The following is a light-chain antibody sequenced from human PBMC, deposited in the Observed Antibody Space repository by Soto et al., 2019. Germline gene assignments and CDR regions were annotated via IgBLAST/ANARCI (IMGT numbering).Light chain of an antibody. CDR1: QSISSW. J-gene: IGKJ1*01. V-gene: IGKV1-5*01. CDR3: QQYNSYSRT. CDR2: DAS. Sequence: DIQMTQSPSTLSASVGERVTLTCRASQSISSWLAWYQQKPGKAPKLLIYDASSLDSGVPSRFSGSGSGTEFTLTISSLQPDDFATYYCQQYNSYSRTFGQGTKVEIK.